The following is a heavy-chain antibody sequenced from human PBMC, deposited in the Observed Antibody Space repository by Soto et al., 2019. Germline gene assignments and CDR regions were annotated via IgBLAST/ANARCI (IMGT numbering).Heavy chain of an antibody. J-gene: IGHJ5*02. CDR2: IIPVFGTA. CDR1: GGTFSTYA. V-gene: IGHV1-69*01. Sequence: QVQLVQSGAEVKKPGSSGKVSCKASGGTFSTYAISWVRQAPGQGLEGVGGIIPVFGTANYAQKFQGRGTYTADESTSTAYMELSRLRSEDAVVYYCARTEDDPDCSGYYEGWFDPWGQGTLVTVSS. CDR3: ARTEDDPDCSGYYEGWFDP. D-gene: IGHD3-22*01.